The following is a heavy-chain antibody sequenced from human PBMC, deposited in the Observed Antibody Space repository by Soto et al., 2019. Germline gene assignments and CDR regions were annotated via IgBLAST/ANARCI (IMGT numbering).Heavy chain of an antibody. CDR3: ARGAPSRWETLPYHFDY. Sequence: EVQLVESGGALVKPGRSLRLSCTASGFTFGGYAMAWFRQAPGKGLEWLGFIRGRAYSGTTEYAASVRGRFTISRADSESIAYLQLNSLTSEDTAVYYCARGAPSRWETLPYHFDYWGQGTPVTVSS. V-gene: IGHV3-49*05. D-gene: IGHD1-26*01. CDR1: GFTFGGYA. CDR2: IRGRAYSGTT. J-gene: IGHJ4*02.